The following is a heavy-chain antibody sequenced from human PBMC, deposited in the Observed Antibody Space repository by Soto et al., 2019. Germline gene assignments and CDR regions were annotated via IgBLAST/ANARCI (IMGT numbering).Heavy chain of an antibody. D-gene: IGHD3-10*01. Sequence: QVQLQETGPGLVKPSQTLSLTCTVSGGSISSSGYYWSWIRQHPGKGLEWIGYIYHSGSTYYNPFLKSRVTISVDTSKNQFSLKMSSVTAADTAVYYCARGGYGSGNSVNYWGQGALVTVSS. CDR2: IYHSGST. CDR3: ARGGYGSGNSVNY. CDR1: GGSISSSGYY. V-gene: IGHV4-31*03. J-gene: IGHJ4*02.